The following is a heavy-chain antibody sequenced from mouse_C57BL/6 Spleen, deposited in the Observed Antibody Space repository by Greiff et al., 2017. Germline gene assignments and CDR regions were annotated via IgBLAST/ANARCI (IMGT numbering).Heavy chain of an antibody. CDR3: ARGGGLYDYAAY. D-gene: IGHD2-4*01. Sequence: EVQLQESGPGLVKPSQSLSLTCSVTGYSITSGYYWNWIRQFPGNNLEWMGYIRYSGSNNYNPSLKHRISFTRDTSKNQFFLKLNSVTTEDTATYYCARGGGLYDYAAYWGQGTRVTVSA. J-gene: IGHJ3*01. V-gene: IGHV3-6*01. CDR2: IRYSGSN. CDR1: GYSITSGYY.